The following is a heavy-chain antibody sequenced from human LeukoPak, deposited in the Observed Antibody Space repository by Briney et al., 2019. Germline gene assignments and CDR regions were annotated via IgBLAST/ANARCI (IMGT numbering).Heavy chain of an antibody. V-gene: IGHV3-30*02. D-gene: IGHD2-2*01. CDR2: IRYDGSNK. Sequence: PGGSLRLSCAASGFTFSSYGMHWVRQAPGKGLEWVAFIRYDGSNKYYADSVKGRFTISRDNSKNTLYLQMNSLRAEDTAVYYCAKGVGGYCSSPSCSSIGDNDAFDIWGQRTMVTVSS. CDR1: GFTFSSYG. J-gene: IGHJ3*02. CDR3: AKGVGGYCSSPSCSSIGDNDAFDI.